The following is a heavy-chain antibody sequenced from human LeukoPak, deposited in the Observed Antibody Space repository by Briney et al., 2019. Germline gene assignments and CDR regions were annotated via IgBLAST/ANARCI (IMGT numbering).Heavy chain of an antibody. CDR3: ARERGPDDY. D-gene: IGHD3-10*01. CDR2: IYHSGST. J-gene: IGHJ4*02. V-gene: IGHV4-4*02. Sequence: SGTLSLTCAVSGDSISSSNWWSWVRQPPGKGLEWIGEIYHSGSTNYNPSLKSRVTISVDNSKNQFSLRLTSVTAADTAVYYCARERGPDDYWGQGTLVTVSS. CDR1: GDSISSSNW.